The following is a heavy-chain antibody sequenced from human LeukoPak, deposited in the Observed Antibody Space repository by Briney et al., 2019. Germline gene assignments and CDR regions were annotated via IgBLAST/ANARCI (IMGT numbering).Heavy chain of an antibody. D-gene: IGHD3-22*01. Sequence: GGSLRLSCAASGFTFSSYAMSWVRQAPGKGLEWVSAISGSGGSTYYADSVKGRFTISRDNSKNTLYLQMNSLRAEDTAVYYCAKEGTTYYYDSSGYYYDYWGQGTLVTVSS. CDR2: ISGSGGST. CDR1: GFTFSSYA. CDR3: AKEGTTYYYDSSGYYYDY. J-gene: IGHJ4*02. V-gene: IGHV3-23*01.